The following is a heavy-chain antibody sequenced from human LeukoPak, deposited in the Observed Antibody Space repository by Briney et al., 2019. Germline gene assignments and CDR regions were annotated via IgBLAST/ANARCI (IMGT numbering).Heavy chain of an antibody. D-gene: IGHD3-22*01. J-gene: IGHJ4*02. Sequence: SETLSLTCTVSGGSISSYYWGWIRQPPGKGLEWIGSIYYSGSTYYNPSLKSRVTISVDTSKNQFSLKLSSVTAADTAVYYCARENDSSGYYYGGSFDYWGQGTLVTVSS. V-gene: IGHV4-39*07. CDR3: ARENDSSGYYYGGSFDY. CDR1: GGSISSYY. CDR2: IYYSGST.